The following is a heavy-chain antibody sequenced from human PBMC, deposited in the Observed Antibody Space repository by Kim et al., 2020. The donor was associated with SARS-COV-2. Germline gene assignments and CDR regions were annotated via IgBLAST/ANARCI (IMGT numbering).Heavy chain of an antibody. J-gene: IGHJ3*02. CDR1: GYTFPAHY. V-gene: IGHV1-2*02. D-gene: IGHD3-16*01. CDR3: ARGRPTYYERGAFDI. CDR2: INPYSGAT. Sequence: ASVKVSCKASGYTFPAHYIHWVRQAPGQGLEWMGWINPYSGATNYAQSFQGRVTVSRDTSISTAYMELSSLISDDTAVYFCARGRPTYYERGAFDIWGQGTMVTVSS.